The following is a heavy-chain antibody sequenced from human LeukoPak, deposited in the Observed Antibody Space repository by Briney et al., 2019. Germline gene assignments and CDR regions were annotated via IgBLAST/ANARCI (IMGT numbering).Heavy chain of an antibody. CDR1: GFTFSSYA. CDR3: ARGSSGWYSEGYFDY. CDR2: ISYDGSNK. V-gene: IGHV3-30*04. J-gene: IGHJ4*02. D-gene: IGHD6-19*01. Sequence: GGSLRLSCAASGFTFSSYAMHWVRQAPGKGLEWVAVISYDGSNKYYADSVKGRFTISRDNSKNTLYLQMNSLRAEDTAVYYCARGSSGWYSEGYFDYWGQGTLVTASS.